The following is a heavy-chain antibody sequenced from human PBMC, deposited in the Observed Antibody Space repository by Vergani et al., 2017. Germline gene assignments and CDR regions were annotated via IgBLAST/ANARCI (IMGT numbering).Heavy chain of an antibody. J-gene: IGHJ6*02. CDR2: IYPGDSDT. CDR1: GYSFTSYW. Sequence: EVQLVPSGAEVKKPGESLKISCKGSGYSFTSYWIGWVRQMPGNGLEWMGIIYPGDSDTRYSPSVQGQVTISADKSISTAYLQWSSLKASDTAMYYGARLWELRNNYYYYGMDVWGQGTTVTVSS. V-gene: IGHV5-51*01. CDR3: ARLWELRNNYYYYGMDV. D-gene: IGHD1-26*01.